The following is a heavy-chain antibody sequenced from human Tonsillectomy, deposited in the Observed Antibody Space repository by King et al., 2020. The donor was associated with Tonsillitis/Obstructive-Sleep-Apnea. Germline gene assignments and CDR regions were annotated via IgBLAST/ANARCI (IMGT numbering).Heavy chain of an antibody. Sequence: VQLVESGAEVKKPGESLKISCKGSGYSFTSYWIGWVRQMPGKGLEWMGIIYPGDSDTRYSPSFQGQVTISADKSIRTAYLQWSSLKASDTAMYYCATLGVAAADYYYMDVWGKGTTVTVSS. CDR3: ATLGVAAADYYYMDV. V-gene: IGHV5-51*01. CDR2: IYPGDSDT. CDR1: GYSFTSYW. J-gene: IGHJ6*03. D-gene: IGHD6-13*01.